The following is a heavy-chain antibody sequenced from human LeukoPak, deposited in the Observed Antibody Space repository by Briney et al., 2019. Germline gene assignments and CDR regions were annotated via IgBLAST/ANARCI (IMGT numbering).Heavy chain of an antibody. D-gene: IGHD4-17*01. CDR2: IWYDGSNK. CDR1: GFTFSSYG. V-gene: IGHV3-33*01. Sequence: PGGSLRLSCAASGFTFSSYGMHWVRQAPGKGLEWVAVIWYDGSNKYYADSVKGRFTISRDNSKNTLYLQMSSLRAEDTAVYYCARALDYGDYVPLDVWGKGTTVTVSS. J-gene: IGHJ6*04. CDR3: ARALDYGDYVPLDV.